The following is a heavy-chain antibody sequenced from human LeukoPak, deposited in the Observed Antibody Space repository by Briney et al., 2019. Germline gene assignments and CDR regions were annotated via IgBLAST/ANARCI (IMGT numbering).Heavy chain of an antibody. J-gene: IGHJ3*02. CDR3: ASSAVTDAFDI. V-gene: IGHV4-39*01. Sequence: SETLSLTCTVSGGSISSSSYYWGWIRQPPGKGLEWIGSIYHSGSTYYNPSLKSRVTISVDTSKNQFSLKLSSVTAADTAVYYCASSAVTDAFDIWGQGTMVTVSS. CDR1: GGSISSSSYY. CDR2: IYHSGST. D-gene: IGHD4-17*01.